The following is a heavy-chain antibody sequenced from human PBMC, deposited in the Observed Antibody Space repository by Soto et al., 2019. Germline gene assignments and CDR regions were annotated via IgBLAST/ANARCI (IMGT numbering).Heavy chain of an antibody. CDR2: IIPIFGTA. CDR1: GGTFSSYA. CDR3: ARDGPYYYGSGSYKFGNSYYGMDV. D-gene: IGHD3-10*01. Sequence: PSVKVSCKASGGTFSSYAISWVRQAPGQGLEWMGGIIPIFGTANYAQKFQGRVTITADESTSTAYMELSSLRSEDTAVYYCARDGPYYYGSGSYKFGNSYYGMDVWGQGTTVTVSS. V-gene: IGHV1-69*13. J-gene: IGHJ6*02.